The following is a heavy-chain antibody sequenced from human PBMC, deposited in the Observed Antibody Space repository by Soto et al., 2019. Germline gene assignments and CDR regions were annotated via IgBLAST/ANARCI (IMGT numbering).Heavy chain of an antibody. Sequence: ASVKVSCKASGYTFTGYYIHWVRQAPGQGLEWMGGTGSGTGPGNHAQKFQGRLTVTADKSTSTVYMELTNLSSEDTAVYYCARRHSGGFFRFFDSWGQGTLVTVSS. CDR3: ARRHSGGFFRFFDS. CDR1: GYTFTGYY. D-gene: IGHD2-15*01. V-gene: IGHV1-69*06. CDR2: TGSGTGPG. J-gene: IGHJ4*02.